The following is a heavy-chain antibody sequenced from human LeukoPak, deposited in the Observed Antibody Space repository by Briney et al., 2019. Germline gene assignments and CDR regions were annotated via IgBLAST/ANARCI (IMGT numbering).Heavy chain of an antibody. CDR2: INSDGSST. J-gene: IGHJ5*02. D-gene: IGHD4-17*01. V-gene: IGHV3-74*01. Sequence: GGSLRLSCAASGFTFSSYWMHWVRQAPGKGLVWVSRINSDGSSTSYADSVKGRFTISRDNAKNTLYLQMNSLRAEDTAVYYCTRDTGDYGDNWFDPWGQGTLVTVSS. CDR1: GFTFSSYW. CDR3: TRDTGDYGDNWFDP.